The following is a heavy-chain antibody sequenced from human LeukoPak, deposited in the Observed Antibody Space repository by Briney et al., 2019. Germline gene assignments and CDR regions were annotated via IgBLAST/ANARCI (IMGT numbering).Heavy chain of an antibody. CDR3: ARVYNYYDTSGYYLGNYFDY. Sequence: VASVKVSCKPSGYTFTTYDITWVRQAPGQGLEWMGWISTYNGNTNNAQKLQGRVTMTTDTSTSTAYMELRSLRSDDTAVYYCARVYNYYDTSGYYLGNYFDYWGRGTLVTVSS. D-gene: IGHD3-22*01. V-gene: IGHV1-18*01. CDR1: GYTFTTYD. J-gene: IGHJ4*02. CDR2: ISTYNGNT.